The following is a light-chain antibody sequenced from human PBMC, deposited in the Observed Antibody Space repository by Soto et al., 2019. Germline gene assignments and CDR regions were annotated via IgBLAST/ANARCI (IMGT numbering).Light chain of an antibody. CDR2: GAS. CDR3: QQYGTSPWT. CDR1: QSISSSY. J-gene: IGKJ1*01. Sequence: EIVLTQSPGTLSLSPGERATLSCRASQSISSSYLAWYQQKPGQAPRLLIYGASSRAVGIPDNFSGSGSGTDFTLTISRLEPEDFAVYYCQQYGTSPWTVGQGTNVEIK. V-gene: IGKV3-20*01.